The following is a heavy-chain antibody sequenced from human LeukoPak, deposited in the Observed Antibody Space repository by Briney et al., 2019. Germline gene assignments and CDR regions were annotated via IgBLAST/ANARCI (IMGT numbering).Heavy chain of an antibody. V-gene: IGHV4-31*03. CDR1: GGSISSGGYY. CDR3: ARGKRVTTVIDYGFDY. J-gene: IGHJ4*02. CDR2: IYYSGST. D-gene: IGHD4-11*01. Sequence: PSQTLSLTCTVSGGSISSGGYYWSWIRQHPGKGLEWIGYIYYSGSTYYNPSLKSRVTMSVDTSKNQFSLKLSSVTAADTAVYYCARGKRVTTVIDYGFDYWGQGTLVTVSS.